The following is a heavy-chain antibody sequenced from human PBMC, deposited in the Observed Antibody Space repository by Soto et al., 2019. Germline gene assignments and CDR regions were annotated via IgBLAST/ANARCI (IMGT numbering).Heavy chain of an antibody. J-gene: IGHJ6*02. V-gene: IGHV1-2*04. CDR3: ARGISQGDYYQAMDV. CDR1: GYTFTGYY. Sequence: QVQLVQSGAEVKQPGASVKVSCKASGYTFTGYYIHWVRQAPGQGLEWVGWINRNTGGTNYAQKFQGWVTKTRDTSIYTAYMELSRLKPDDTPVYNCARGISQGDYYQAMDVWGQGTTVTVSS. CDR2: INRNTGGT.